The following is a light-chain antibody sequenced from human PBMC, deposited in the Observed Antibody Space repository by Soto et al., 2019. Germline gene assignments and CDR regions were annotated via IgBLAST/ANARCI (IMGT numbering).Light chain of an antibody. CDR3: AQALQTVT. Sequence: DFVMAETALFLSVTPGQPSSISGKSSHSLLHRDGKTYLYWYLQKPGQSPEXLIYLGSTRASGVPDRFSGIGSGTDFTLKISTVEAEDVGVYYCAQALQTVTFGGGTKVDIK. CDR1: HSLLHRDGKTY. V-gene: IGKV2-28*01. J-gene: IGKJ4*01. CDR2: LGS.